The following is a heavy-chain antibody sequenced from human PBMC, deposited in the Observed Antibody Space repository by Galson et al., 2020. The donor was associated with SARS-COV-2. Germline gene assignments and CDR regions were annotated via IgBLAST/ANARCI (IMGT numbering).Heavy chain of an antibody. CDR1: GYTFTSYG. Sequence: ASLKVSCKASGYTFTSYGITWVRQAPGQGPEWMGWTSAHNGNTNYAQNLQGRVTMTTDTSTSTAYMELRSLRSDDTAVYYCARGGIVLVTAPLDYWGQGTLVTVSS. J-gene: IGHJ4*02. D-gene: IGHD2-21*02. CDR3: ARGGIVLVTAPLDY. V-gene: IGHV1-18*04. CDR2: TSAHNGNT.